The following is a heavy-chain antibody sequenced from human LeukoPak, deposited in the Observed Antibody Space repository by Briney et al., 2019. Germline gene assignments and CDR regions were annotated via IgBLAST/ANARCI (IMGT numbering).Heavy chain of an antibody. Sequence: SERVSCKASGSTLSSYAIGRVRQASGQGLEWMGGIIPIFGTANYAQKFQGRVTITADESTSTAYMELSSLRSEDTAVYYCARVVVVVGTFDYWGQGTLVTVSS. V-gene: IGHV1-69*13. CDR2: IIPIFGTA. D-gene: IGHD2-15*01. J-gene: IGHJ4*02. CDR3: ARVVVVVGTFDY. CDR1: GSTLSSYA.